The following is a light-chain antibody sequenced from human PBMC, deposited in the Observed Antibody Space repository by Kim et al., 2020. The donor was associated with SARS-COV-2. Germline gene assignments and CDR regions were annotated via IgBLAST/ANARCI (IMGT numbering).Light chain of an antibody. Sequence: VGLGQTARLPCGGNNIKTLNVHGYRQKPGQAPVLVMSKDSKRPSGIPERFSGSNSGNTATLTISTAQADDEADYYCQVWDSGSWVFGGGTQLTVL. J-gene: IGLJ3*02. CDR2: KDS. CDR1: NIKTLN. V-gene: IGLV3-9*01. CDR3: QVWDSGSWV.